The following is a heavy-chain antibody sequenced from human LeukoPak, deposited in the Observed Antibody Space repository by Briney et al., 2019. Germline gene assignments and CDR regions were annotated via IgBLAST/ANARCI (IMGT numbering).Heavy chain of an antibody. V-gene: IGHV1-46*01. D-gene: IGHD1-1*01. J-gene: IGHJ4*02. CDR1: GYTFTSYY. CDR3: AREANWNDGAGFFDY. Sequence: ASVKVSCKASGYTFTSYYMHWVRQAPGQGLEWMGIINPSGGSTSYAQKFQGRVTMTRDTSTSTVYMELSSLRSEDTAVYYCAREANWNDGAGFFDYWGQGTLVTVSS. CDR2: INPSGGST.